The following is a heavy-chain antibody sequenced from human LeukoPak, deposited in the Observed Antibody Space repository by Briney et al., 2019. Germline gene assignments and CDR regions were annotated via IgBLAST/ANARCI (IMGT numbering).Heavy chain of an antibody. V-gene: IGHV4-61*02. CDR2: IYTSGST. Sequence: SETLSLTCTVSGGSISSGSYYWSWIRQPAGKGLEWIGRIYTSGSTNYNPSLKSRVTISVDTSKNQLSLKLTSVTAADTAVYYCARGKDPAYYYYMDVWGKGTTVTVSS. D-gene: IGHD2-15*01. J-gene: IGHJ6*03. CDR3: ARGKDPAYYYYMDV. CDR1: GGSISSGSYY.